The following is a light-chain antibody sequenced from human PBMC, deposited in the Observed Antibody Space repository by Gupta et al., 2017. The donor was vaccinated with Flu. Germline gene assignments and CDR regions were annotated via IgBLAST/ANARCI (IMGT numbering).Light chain of an antibody. CDR1: QSVRTN. Sequence: EIQLTQSPSSLSASVGDRVTITCRASQSVRTNLNWFQLKSGRTPKLLMSHASSLEDGVPSRFSGSGAETHFSLTVTSLQPEDSATSFCHQSYTVPHTFGPGTKVEIK. V-gene: IGKV1-39*01. J-gene: IGKJ2*01. CDR2: HAS. CDR3: HQSYTVPHT.